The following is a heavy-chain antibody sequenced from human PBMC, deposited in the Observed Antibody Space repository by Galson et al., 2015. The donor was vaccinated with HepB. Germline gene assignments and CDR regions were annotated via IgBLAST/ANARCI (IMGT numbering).Heavy chain of an antibody. J-gene: IGHJ4*02. D-gene: IGHD5-12*01. CDR1: HGSINNYY. CDR3: ARHPGRGSVGYAFDL. Sequence: ETLSLTCSVSHGSINNYYWSWIRQSPGNRLGWIGYIYYNGDTTYNPSLGYRVGMSVDTSINQVSLWLTSVTAADTAVYYCARHPGRGSVGYAFDLWGQGTLVTVSA. V-gene: IGHV4-59*08. CDR2: IYYNGDT.